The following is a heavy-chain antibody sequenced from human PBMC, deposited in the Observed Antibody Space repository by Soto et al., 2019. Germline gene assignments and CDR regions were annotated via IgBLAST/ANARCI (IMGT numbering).Heavy chain of an antibody. D-gene: IGHD3-3*01. CDR1: GYTFTSYA. Sequence: GASVKVSCKASGYTFTSYAMSWVRQATGQGLEWMGWMNPNSGNTGYAQKFQGRVTMTRNTSISTAYMELSSLRVEDTGVYYCARPIFGLVTHSSYMDVWGKGTTVTVSS. CDR3: ARPIFGLVTHSSYMDV. V-gene: IGHV1-8*01. J-gene: IGHJ6*03. CDR2: MNPNSGNT.